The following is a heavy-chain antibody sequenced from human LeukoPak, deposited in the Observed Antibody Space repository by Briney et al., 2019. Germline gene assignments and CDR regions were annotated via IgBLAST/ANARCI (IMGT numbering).Heavy chain of an antibody. J-gene: IGHJ6*03. D-gene: IGHD3-9*01. V-gene: IGHV4-59*01. CDR3: ARAHYDILTGYSDYYYYYMDV. Sequence: SETLSLTCTVYGGSISSYYWSWIRQPPGKGLEWIGYIYYSGSTNYNPSLKSRVTISVDTSKNQFSLKLSSVTAADTAVYYCARAHYDILTGYSDYYYYYMDVWGKGTTVTVSS. CDR1: GGSISSYY. CDR2: IYYSGST.